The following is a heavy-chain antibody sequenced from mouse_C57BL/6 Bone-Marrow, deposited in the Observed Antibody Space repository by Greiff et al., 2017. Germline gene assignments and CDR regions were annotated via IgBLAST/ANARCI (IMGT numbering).Heavy chain of an antibody. CDR1: GYTFTSYW. D-gene: IGHD1-1*01. CDR2: IHPNRGSN. Sequence: QVQLKQPGAELVKPGASVKLSCKASGYTFTSYWMHWVKQRPGQGLEWIGMIHPNRGSNNYNEQFKSKATLTVDKSSSTAYMQLSSLTSEDSAVYYCASEGPYYYGSSPYYFDFWVQGTTLTFSS. J-gene: IGHJ2*01. V-gene: IGHV1-64*01. CDR3: ASEGPYYYGSSPYYFDF.